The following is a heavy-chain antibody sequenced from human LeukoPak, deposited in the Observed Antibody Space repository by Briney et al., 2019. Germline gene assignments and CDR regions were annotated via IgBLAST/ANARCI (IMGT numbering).Heavy chain of an antibody. CDR2: IYYSGST. Sequence: SETLSLTCTVSGGSISSSSYYWGWIRQPPGKGLEWIGSIYYSGSTYYNPSLKSRVTISVDTSKNQFSLKLSSVTAADTAVYYRARHNWNYVPRCAFGIWGQGTMVTVSS. V-gene: IGHV4-39*01. CDR1: GGSISSSSYY. J-gene: IGHJ3*02. D-gene: IGHD1-7*01. CDR3: ARHNWNYVPRCAFGI.